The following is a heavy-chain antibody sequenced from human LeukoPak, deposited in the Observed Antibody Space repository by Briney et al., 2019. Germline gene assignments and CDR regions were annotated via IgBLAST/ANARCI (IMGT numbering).Heavy chain of an antibody. Sequence: SETLSLTCAVYGGSFSGYYWSWIRQPPGKGLEWIGEINHRGSTNYNPSLKSRVTISVDTSKNQFSLKLSSVTTADTAVYYCARVLSGWYASPLFDYWGQGTLVTVSS. CDR1: GGSFSGYY. D-gene: IGHD6-19*01. CDR3: ARVLSGWYASPLFDY. V-gene: IGHV4-34*01. CDR2: INHRGST. J-gene: IGHJ4*02.